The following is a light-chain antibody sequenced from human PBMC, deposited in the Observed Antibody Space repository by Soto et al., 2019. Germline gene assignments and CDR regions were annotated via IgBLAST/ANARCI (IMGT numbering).Light chain of an antibody. V-gene: IGKV3-20*01. CDR3: PQYGNSPWT. CDR2: GAS. CDR1: QTVDHAY. Sequence: VLTQSPGTLSLSLGDRATLSCRASQTVDHAYVAWYQQRPGQAPSLLIYGASTRATDIPERFSGSGSGTDFPLTISRLEPEDSAVYYCPQYGNSPWTFGQGTKVEIK. J-gene: IGKJ1*01.